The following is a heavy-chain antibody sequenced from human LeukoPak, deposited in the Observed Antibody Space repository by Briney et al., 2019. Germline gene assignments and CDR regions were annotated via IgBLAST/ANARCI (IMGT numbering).Heavy chain of an antibody. J-gene: IGHJ4*02. CDR2: IKEDGSER. CDR3: ARDLGYCTNGVCHTRSDY. CDR1: GFTFSSYA. Sequence: GGSLRLSCAASGFTFSSYAMHWVRQTPGKGLEWVASIKEDGSERQYVDSVKGRFSISRDNTKGSLFLQLNSLRAEDTAVYYCARDLGYCTNGVCHTRSDYWGQGTLVAVSS. V-gene: IGHV3-7*03. D-gene: IGHD2-8*01.